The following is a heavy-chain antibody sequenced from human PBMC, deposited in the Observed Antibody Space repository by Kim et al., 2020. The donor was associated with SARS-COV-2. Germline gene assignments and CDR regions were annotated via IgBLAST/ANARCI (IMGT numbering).Heavy chain of an antibody. CDR3: ARDLPAYYYDSSGYYNAFDY. Sequence: GGSLRLSCAASGFTFSSYGMHWVRQAPGKGLEWVAVISYDGSNKYYADSVKGRFTISRDNSKNTLYLQMNSLRAEDTAVYYCARDLPAYYYDSSGYYNAFDYWGQGTLVTVSS. CDR1: GFTFSSYG. CDR2: ISYDGSNK. D-gene: IGHD3-22*01. V-gene: IGHV3-33*05. J-gene: IGHJ4*02.